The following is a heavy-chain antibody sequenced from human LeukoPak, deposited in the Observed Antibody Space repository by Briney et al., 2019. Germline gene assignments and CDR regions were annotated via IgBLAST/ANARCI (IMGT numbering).Heavy chain of an antibody. CDR1: GGTFSSYA. CDR3: ARDLRFLEWLLSGYDY. CDR2: ISAYNGNT. V-gene: IGHV1-18*01. Sequence: GASVKVSCKASGGTFSSYAISWVRQAPGQGLEWMGWISAYNGNTNYAQKLQGRVTMTTDTSTSTAYMELRSLRSDDTAVYYCARDLRFLEWLLSGYDYWGQGTLVTVSS. D-gene: IGHD3-3*01. J-gene: IGHJ4*02.